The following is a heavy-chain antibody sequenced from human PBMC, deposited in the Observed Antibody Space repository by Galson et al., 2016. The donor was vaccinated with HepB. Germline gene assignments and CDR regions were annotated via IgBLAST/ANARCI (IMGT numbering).Heavy chain of an antibody. V-gene: IGHV1-18*04. CDR1: GFRFSDFG. J-gene: IGHJ3*01. D-gene: IGHD6-19*01. CDR2: ISAYNGHS. CDR3: AKDMYSDSSEDALDF. Sequence: SVKVSCKASGFRFSDFGITWVRQAPGQGLEWMGRISAYNGHSNYAQQFQGRVTMITDTSTNTGYLDLRSLRPDDTAIYYCAKDMYSDSSEDALDFWGQGTLVIVSS.